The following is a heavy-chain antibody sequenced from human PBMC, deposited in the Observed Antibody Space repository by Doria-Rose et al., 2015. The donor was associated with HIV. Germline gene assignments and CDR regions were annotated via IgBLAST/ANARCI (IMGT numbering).Heavy chain of an antibody. CDR2: ISSDGRHE. Sequence: QPGRSLRLSCAASGFSLSDYALHWVRQGPNEGLEWVAVISSDGRHEYYADSVKGRFTISRDNSKTTLVLHMSSLRTEDTAVYYCARGGLSATGPLTDYYYYFGMDVWGRGTTVIVSS. V-gene: IGHV3-30*04. D-gene: IGHD4-17*01. CDR3: ARGGLSATGPLTDYYYYFGMDV. J-gene: IGHJ6*02. CDR1: GFSLSDYA.